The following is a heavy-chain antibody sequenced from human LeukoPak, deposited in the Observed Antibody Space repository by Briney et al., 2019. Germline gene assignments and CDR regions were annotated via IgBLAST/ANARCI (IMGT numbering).Heavy chain of an antibody. D-gene: IGHD3-16*02. V-gene: IGHV4-4*02. CDR1: GGSITQTNY. Sequence: PSETLSLTCDVSGGSITQTNYWTWVRQPPGKGLEWIGEVNLQGGTNYNPSLLRRVAISVDTSANHVSLQMTSVTAADTAVYYCARRIVESAETGAKNWLDPWGQGTLVSVSS. J-gene: IGHJ5*02. CDR2: VNLQGGT. CDR3: ARRIVESAETGAKNWLDP.